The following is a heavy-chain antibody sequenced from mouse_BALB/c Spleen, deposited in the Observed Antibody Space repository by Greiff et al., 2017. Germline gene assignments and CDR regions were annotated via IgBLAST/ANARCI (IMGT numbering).Heavy chain of an antibody. V-gene: IGHV1-9*01. D-gene: IGHD2-3*01. J-gene: IGHJ4*01. CDR3: ARSDGYGYYAMDY. CDR2: ILPGSGST. Sequence: VQLQQSGAELMKPGASVKISCKATGYTFSSYWIEWVKQRPGHGLEWIGEILPGSGSTNYNEKFKGKATFTADTSSNTAYMQLSSLTSEDSAVYYCARSDGYGYYAMDYWGQGTSVTVSS. CDR1: GYTFSSYW.